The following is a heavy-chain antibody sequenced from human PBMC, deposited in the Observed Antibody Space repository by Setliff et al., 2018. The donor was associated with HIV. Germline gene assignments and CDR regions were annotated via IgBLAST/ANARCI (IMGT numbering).Heavy chain of an antibody. Sequence: PGESLKISCKGSGYSFTSYWIGWVRQMPGKGLEWMGIIYPGDSDTRYSPSFQGQVTISADKSISTAYLQWSSLKASDTAMYYCARPTAYYYGSGSSRVDAFDIWGQGTMVTVSS. CDR2: IYPGDSDT. CDR1: GYSFTSYW. D-gene: IGHD3-10*01. J-gene: IGHJ3*02. CDR3: ARPTAYYYGSGSSRVDAFDI. V-gene: IGHV5-51*01.